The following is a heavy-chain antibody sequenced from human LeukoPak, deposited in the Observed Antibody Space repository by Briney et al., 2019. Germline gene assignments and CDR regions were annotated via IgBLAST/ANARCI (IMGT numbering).Heavy chain of an antibody. CDR1: GYTFMSYG. D-gene: IGHD5-18*01. Sequence: ASVKVSCKASGYTFMSYGIHWLRQAPGQGLEWMGWSSVYNGNTNYAQKFQGRVTMTTDTTTSTAYMELRTLMSDDTAVYYCARGRKYTSGYRVTELGSGYSDYWGQGTLVTVSS. J-gene: IGHJ4*02. V-gene: IGHV1-18*01. CDR3: ARGRKYTSGYRVTELGSGYSDY. CDR2: SSVYNGNT.